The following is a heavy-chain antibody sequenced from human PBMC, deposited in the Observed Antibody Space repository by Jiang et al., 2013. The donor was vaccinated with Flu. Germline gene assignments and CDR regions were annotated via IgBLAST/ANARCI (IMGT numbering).Heavy chain of an antibody. Sequence: VQLVESGAEVKKPGASVKVSCKASGYDFSSYDIVWVRQATGQGLEWMGWVNPNILNTGYTQNFQGRVTMTRDTSISTAFMELSSLKSEDTAVYYCTRGVRNQLVSDYWGQGTLVIVSS. D-gene: IGHD1-14*01. CDR1: GYDFSSYD. J-gene: IGHJ4*02. V-gene: IGHV1-8*01. CDR3: TRGVRNQLVSDY. CDR2: VNPNILNT.